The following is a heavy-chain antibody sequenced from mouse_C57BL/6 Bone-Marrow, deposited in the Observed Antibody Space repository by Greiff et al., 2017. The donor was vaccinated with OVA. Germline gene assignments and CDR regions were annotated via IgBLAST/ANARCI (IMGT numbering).Heavy chain of an antibody. CDR2: IYPGSGST. J-gene: IGHJ4*01. CDR1: GYTFTSYW. D-gene: IGHD2-4*01. Sequence: VQLQQPGAELVKPGASVKMSCKASGYTFTSYWITWVKPRPGHGLEWIGDIYPGSGSTNYNEKFKSKATLTVDTSSSTAYMQLSSLTSEDSAVYYCARGDYDGPYYAMDYWGQGTSVTVSS. CDR3: ARGDYDGPYYAMDY. V-gene: IGHV1-55*01.